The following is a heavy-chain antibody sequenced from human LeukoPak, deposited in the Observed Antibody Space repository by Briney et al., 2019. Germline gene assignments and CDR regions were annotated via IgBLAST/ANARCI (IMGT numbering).Heavy chain of an antibody. CDR2: ITSTSAYI. V-gene: IGHV3-21*01. CDR1: GFSFSTYS. Sequence: PGGSLRLSCAASGFSFSTYSMNWVRQAPGKGLEWVSSITSTSAYIYYADSVKGRFTISRDNAKNSLYLQMSGLRAEDMAVYYCARVAGGSYHFDYWGQGALVTVSS. J-gene: IGHJ4*02. D-gene: IGHD1-26*01. CDR3: ARVAGGSYHFDY.